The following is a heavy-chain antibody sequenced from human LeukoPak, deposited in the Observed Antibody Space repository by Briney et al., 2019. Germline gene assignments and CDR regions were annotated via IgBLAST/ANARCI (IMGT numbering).Heavy chain of an antibody. J-gene: IGHJ4*02. CDR2: IRYDGSNK. D-gene: IGHD4-11*01. Sequence: KPGGFLRLSCAASGFTFSSYGMHWVRQAPGKGLEWVAFIRYDGSNKYYADSVKGRFTISRDNSKNTLYLQMNSLRAEDTAVYYCAKDRPTALDYWGQGTLVTVSS. V-gene: IGHV3-30*02. CDR1: GFTFSSYG. CDR3: AKDRPTALDY.